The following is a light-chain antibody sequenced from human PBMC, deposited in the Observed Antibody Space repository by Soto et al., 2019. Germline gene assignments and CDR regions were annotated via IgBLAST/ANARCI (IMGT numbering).Light chain of an antibody. Sequence: QSALTQPASVSGSPGQSITISCTGTSSDVGGYNYVSWYQQHPGKAPKLMIYDVSNRPSGVSNRFSGSKSGNTASLTISGLKAEDEADYYCSSYTGSSTVVFGGGTKLTVL. J-gene: IGLJ2*01. V-gene: IGLV2-14*01. CDR1: SSDVGGYNY. CDR2: DVS. CDR3: SSYTGSSTVV.